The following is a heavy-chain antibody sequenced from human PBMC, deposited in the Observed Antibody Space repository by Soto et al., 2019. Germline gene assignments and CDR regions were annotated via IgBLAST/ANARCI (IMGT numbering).Heavy chain of an antibody. D-gene: IGHD3-9*01. J-gene: IGHJ4*02. Sequence: QITLKESGPTLVRPTQTLTLTCAFSGFSLSTSGVGVGWIRQPPGKALEWLAVIYWDDSKHYSPSLRSRLTIPKAPSKNQVVLTMTNMDPMDTGTYYCAHKGPEDWPLDYWGQGTLVTVSS. CDR1: GFSLSTSGVG. CDR3: AHKGPEDWPLDY. V-gene: IGHV2-5*02. CDR2: IYWDDSK.